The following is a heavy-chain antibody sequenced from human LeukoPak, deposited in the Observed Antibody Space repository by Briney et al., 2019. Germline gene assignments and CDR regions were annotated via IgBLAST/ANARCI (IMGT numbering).Heavy chain of an antibody. Sequence: GGSLRLSCAASGFTFSSYGMHWVRQAPGKGLEWEAVISYDGSNKYYADSVKGRFTISRDNSKNTLYLQMNSLRAEDTAVYYCATPWSAAGTLRPRSAFDYWGQGTLVTVSS. J-gene: IGHJ4*02. CDR2: ISYDGSNK. CDR3: ATPWSAAGTLRPRSAFDY. CDR1: GFTFSSYG. D-gene: IGHD6-13*01. V-gene: IGHV3-30*03.